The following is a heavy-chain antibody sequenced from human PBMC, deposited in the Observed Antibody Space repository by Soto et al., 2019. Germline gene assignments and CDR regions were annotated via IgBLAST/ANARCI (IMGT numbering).Heavy chain of an antibody. J-gene: IGHJ5*02. D-gene: IGHD6-13*01. V-gene: IGHV1-69*08. CDR1: GGTFSSYT. Sequence: QVQLVQSGAEVKKPGSSVKVSCKASGGTFSSYTISWVRQAPGQGLEWMGRIIPILGIANYAQKFQGRVTIXXDXSXXTGYVGMSSLSSEDTGVYYCARDRRAAAGENWFAPWGQGTLVTVSS. CDR2: IIPILGIA. CDR3: ARDRRAAAGENWFAP.